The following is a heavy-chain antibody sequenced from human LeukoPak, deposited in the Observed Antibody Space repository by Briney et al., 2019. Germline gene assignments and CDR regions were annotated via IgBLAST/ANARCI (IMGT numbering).Heavy chain of an antibody. CDR1: GFTFSSYS. D-gene: IGHD3-10*01. Sequence: GGSLRLSCAASGFTFSSYSMNWVRQAPGKGLEWVSAISGSGGSTYYADSVKGRFTISRDNSKNTLYLQMNSLRAEDTAVYYCAKDLPVRGVIPYYFDYWGQGTLVTVSS. CDR3: AKDLPVRGVIPYYFDY. CDR2: ISGSGGST. J-gene: IGHJ4*02. V-gene: IGHV3-23*01.